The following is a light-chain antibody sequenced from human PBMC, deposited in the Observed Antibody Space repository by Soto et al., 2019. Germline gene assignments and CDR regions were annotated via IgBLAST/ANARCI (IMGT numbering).Light chain of an antibody. CDR1: QSVSSSY. CDR3: QQYGSSLWT. V-gene: IGKV3-20*01. CDR2: GAS. Sequence: EIVLTQSPGTLSLSPGERATLSCRASQSVSSSYLAWYQQKPGQAPRLHIYGASSRATGIPDRFSGSGSGTDFTLTISSLEPKDFAVYYCQQYGSSLWTLGQGNKVEIK. J-gene: IGKJ1*01.